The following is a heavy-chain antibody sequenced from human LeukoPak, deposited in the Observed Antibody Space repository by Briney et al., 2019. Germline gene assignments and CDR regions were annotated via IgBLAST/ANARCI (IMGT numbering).Heavy chain of an antibody. V-gene: IGHV1-69*13. J-gene: IGHJ5*02. D-gene: IGHD3-16*01. CDR3: ARDWGSLNWFDP. CDR1: GGTFSSYA. CDR2: IIPIFGTA. Sequence: SVKVSCKASGGTFSSYAISWVRQAPGQGLEWMGGIIPIFGTANYAQKFQGRVAITADESTSTAYMELSSLRSEDTAVYYCARDWGSLNWFDPWGQGTLVTVSS.